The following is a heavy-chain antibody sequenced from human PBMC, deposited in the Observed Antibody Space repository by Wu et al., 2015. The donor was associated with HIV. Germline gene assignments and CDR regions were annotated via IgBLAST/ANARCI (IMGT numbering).Heavy chain of an antibody. Sequence: QGQLVQSGAEVKKPGSSVKVSCKASGGTFSSYAISWVRQAPGQGLEWMGWINPNSGDTNYAQKFQGRVTMTRDTSISTAYMEMRGLRSDDTAVYYCARGQRNWYFDLWGRGTLVTVSS. CDR2: INPNSGDT. J-gene: IGHJ2*01. CDR1: GGTFSSYA. CDR3: ARGQRNWYFDL. V-gene: IGHV1-2*02.